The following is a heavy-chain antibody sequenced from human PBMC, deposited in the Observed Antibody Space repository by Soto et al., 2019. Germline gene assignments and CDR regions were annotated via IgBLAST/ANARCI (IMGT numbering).Heavy chain of an antibody. CDR3: AGSPSDYYQYCFDC. V-gene: IGHV4-31*03. CDR1: GGSISCGGYY. CDR2: IYYSGST. D-gene: IGHD3-10*01. Sequence: SETLSLTCTVSGGSISCGGYYWSWIRQHPGKGLEWIGYIYYSGSTYYNPSLKSRVTISVDTSKNQFSLKLSSVTAADTAVYYCAGSPSDYYQYCFDCWGQGTLVTVSS. J-gene: IGHJ4*02.